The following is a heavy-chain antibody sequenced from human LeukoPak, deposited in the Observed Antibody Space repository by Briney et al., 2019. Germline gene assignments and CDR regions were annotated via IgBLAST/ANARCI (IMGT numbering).Heavy chain of an antibody. CDR1: GFTFSSYW. CDR3: ARGAQSNYYDSSGYYPFDY. J-gene: IGHJ4*02. Sequence: GGSLRLSCAASGFTFSSYWMSWVRQAPGKGLEWVANIKQDGSEKYYVDSVKGRFTISRDNAKNSLYLQMNSLRAEDTAVYYCARGAQSNYYDSSGYYPFDYWGQGTQVTVSS. V-gene: IGHV3-7*01. D-gene: IGHD3-22*01. CDR2: IKQDGSEK.